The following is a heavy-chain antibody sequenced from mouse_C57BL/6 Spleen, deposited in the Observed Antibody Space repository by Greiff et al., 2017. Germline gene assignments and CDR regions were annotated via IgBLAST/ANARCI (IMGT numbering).Heavy chain of an antibody. V-gene: IGHV1-7*01. Sequence: QVQLQQSGAELAKPGASVKLSCKASGYTFTSYWMHWVKQRPGQGLEWIGYINPSSGYTKYNQKFKDKATLTADKSYSTAYMQLSSLTYEYSAVYYCARSAGNYGYFDYWGQGTTLTVSS. CDR1: GYTFTSYW. CDR2: INPSSGYT. D-gene: IGHD2-1*01. CDR3: ARSAGNYGYFDY. J-gene: IGHJ2*01.